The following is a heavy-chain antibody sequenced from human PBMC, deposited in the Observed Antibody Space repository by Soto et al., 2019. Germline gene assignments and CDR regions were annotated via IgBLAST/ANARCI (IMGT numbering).Heavy chain of an antibody. CDR1: GYTFTRYG. J-gene: IGHJ6*02. CDR3: AKNGQPPYYYYGLDV. V-gene: IGHV1-18*01. D-gene: IGHD2-8*01. CDR2: ISGYNGDT. Sequence: GHLVQSEAEVKKSGASVKVSCKASGYTFTRYGISWVRQAPGQGLEWMGWISGYNGDTNYAQKFQGRVSMTIDTSTTTAYMELRSLRSDDTAVYYCAKNGQPPYYYYGLDVWGQGTKVTVSS.